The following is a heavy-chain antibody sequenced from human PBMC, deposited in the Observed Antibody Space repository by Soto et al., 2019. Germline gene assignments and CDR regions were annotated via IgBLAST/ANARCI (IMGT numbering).Heavy chain of an antibody. CDR3: ARLPSRHLVDY. J-gene: IGHJ4*02. Sequence: SETLSLTCTVSGSSINSGGYYWGWIRQPPGKGLEWIGSMFYGVSTYYNPSLKSRVTVSVDTSKNQFSLNLRSVTAADTAVYYCARLPSRHLVDYWGQGTLVTVSS. CDR1: GSSINSGGYY. V-gene: IGHV4-39*01. D-gene: IGHD3-3*02. CDR2: MFYGVST.